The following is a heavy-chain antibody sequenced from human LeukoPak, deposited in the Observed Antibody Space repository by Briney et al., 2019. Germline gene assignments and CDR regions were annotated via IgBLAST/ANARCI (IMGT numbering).Heavy chain of an antibody. D-gene: IGHD6-13*01. Sequence: ASVKVSCKASGYTFTGYYMHWVRQAPGQGLEWMGWINPNSGGTHYAQKFQGRVTMTMDTSINTAYMELSRLRSDDTAVYYCATGPYSSSWVPFDYWGQGSLVTVYS. CDR2: INPNSGGT. V-gene: IGHV1-2*02. CDR3: ATGPYSSSWVPFDY. J-gene: IGHJ4*02. CDR1: GYTFTGYY.